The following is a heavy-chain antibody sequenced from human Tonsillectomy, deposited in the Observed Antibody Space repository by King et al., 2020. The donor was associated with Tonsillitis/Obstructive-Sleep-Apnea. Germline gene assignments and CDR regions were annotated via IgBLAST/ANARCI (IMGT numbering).Heavy chain of an antibody. D-gene: IGHD2-15*01. CDR3: ARDTLLYGMDV. CDR2: INTDGSST. J-gene: IGHJ6*02. CDR1: GFTFSSYW. Sequence: EVQLVESGGGLVQPGGSLRLSCAASGFTFSSYWMHWVRQAPGKGLVWVSHINTDGSSTSYADSVKGRFTISRDNAKNTLYLQMNSLSPEDTAVYYCARDTLLYGMDVWGQGTTVTVSS. V-gene: IGHV3-74*01.